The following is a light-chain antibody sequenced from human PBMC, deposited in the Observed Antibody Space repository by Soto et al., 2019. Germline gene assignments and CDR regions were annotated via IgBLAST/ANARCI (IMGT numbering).Light chain of an antibody. V-gene: IGLV2-14*01. Sequence: QSVLTQPASVSGSLGQSITISCTGTSSDVGGYNYVSWYQQHPGKAPKLMIYEVSNRPSGVSNRFSGSKSGNTASLTISGLQAEDEADYYCSSYTSSSTYYVFGTGTKVTVL. CDR1: SSDVGGYNY. CDR3: SSYTSSSTYYV. J-gene: IGLJ1*01. CDR2: EVS.